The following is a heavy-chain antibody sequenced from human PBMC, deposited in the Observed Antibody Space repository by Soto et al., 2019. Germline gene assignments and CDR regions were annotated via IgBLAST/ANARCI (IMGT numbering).Heavy chain of an antibody. V-gene: IGHV3-23*01. CDR1: RFAFSSYA. CDR3: AKRLSGSGAYNWFDP. Sequence: EVQLLESGGGLVQPGGSLRLSCATSRFAFSSYAMSWVRQAPGKGLEWVSAIGGSGHSTFYADSVRGRFTISRDNSKNTLYLQVDRVRAEDTAFYYCAKRLSGSGAYNWFDPWGQGTLVTVSS. CDR2: IGGSGHST. J-gene: IGHJ5*02. D-gene: IGHD3-10*01.